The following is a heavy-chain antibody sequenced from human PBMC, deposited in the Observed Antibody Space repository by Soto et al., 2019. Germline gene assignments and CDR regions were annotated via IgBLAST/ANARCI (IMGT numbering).Heavy chain of an antibody. CDR1: GFTFSSYA. CDR2: ISGSGGST. D-gene: IGHD1-26*01. Sequence: PGGSLRLSCAASGFTFSSYAMSWVRQAPGKGLEWVSAISGSGGSTYYADSVKGRFTISRDNSKNTLYLQMNSLRAEDTAVYYCAKDWDGGRKAIPERTNWFDPWGQGTLVTVSS. CDR3: AKDWDGGRKAIPERTNWFDP. V-gene: IGHV3-23*01. J-gene: IGHJ5*02.